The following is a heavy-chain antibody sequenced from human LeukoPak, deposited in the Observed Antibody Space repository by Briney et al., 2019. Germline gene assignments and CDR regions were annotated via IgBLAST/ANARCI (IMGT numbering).Heavy chain of an antibody. CDR1: GYSFTNYW. D-gene: IGHD3-10*01. J-gene: IGHJ4*02. V-gene: IGHV5-51*01. CDR2: IYPGDSDT. CDR3: ARRFYYGSGSPQIAYYLDY. Sequence: GESLKISCKGSGYSFTNYWIGWVRQMPGKGLEWMGIIYPGDSDTRYSPSFQGQVTISADKSISTAYLQWSSLKASDTAMYYCARRFYYGSGSPQIAYYLDYWGQGTLVTVSS.